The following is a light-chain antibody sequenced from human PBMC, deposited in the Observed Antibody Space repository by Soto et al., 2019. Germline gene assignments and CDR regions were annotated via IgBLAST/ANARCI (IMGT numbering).Light chain of an antibody. CDR3: QQYSKWPLA. CDR2: GAS. J-gene: IGKJ4*01. V-gene: IGKV3-15*01. Sequence: EVVLTQSPATLSVSPGEGATLSCKASQSVDSRLAWYQQKPGQAPRLLIEGASSRGTDIPARFSGSGSGTEFNLTITSLQSEDFVVYYCQQYSKWPLAFGGGTRVEIK. CDR1: QSVDSR.